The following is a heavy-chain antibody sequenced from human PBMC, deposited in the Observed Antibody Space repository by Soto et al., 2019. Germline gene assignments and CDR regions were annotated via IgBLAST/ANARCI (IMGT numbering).Heavy chain of an antibody. V-gene: IGHV3-43*01. CDR1: GFTFDDYT. CDR3: AKVRDSYGPLGYGMDV. CDR2: ISWDGGST. J-gene: IGHJ6*02. Sequence: EVQLVESGGVVVQPGGSLRLSCAASGFTFDDYTMHWVRQAPGKGLEWVSLISWDGGSTYYADSVKGRFTISRDNSKNCLYRQMNSLRTEDTALYYCAKVRDSYGPLGYGMDVWGQGTTVTVSS. D-gene: IGHD5-18*01.